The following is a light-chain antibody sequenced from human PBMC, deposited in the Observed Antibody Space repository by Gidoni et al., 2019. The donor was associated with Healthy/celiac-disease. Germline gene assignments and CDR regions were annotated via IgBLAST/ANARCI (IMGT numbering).Light chain of an antibody. CDR3: MQALQTPWT. V-gene: IGKV2-28*01. CDR1: QSLLHSNGYNY. Sequence: VMTQSQLSLPVTPGEPAYISCRSSQSLLHSNGYNYLDWYLQKPGQSPQLLIYLGSNRASGVPDRFSGSGSGTDFTLKISRVEAEDVGVYYCMQALQTPWTFGQGTKVEIK. J-gene: IGKJ1*01. CDR2: LGS.